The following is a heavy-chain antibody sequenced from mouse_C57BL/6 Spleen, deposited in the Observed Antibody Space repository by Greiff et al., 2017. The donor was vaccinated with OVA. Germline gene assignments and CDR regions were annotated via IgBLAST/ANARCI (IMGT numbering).Heavy chain of an antibody. CDR3: ARYYDAMDY. Sequence: VQLQQSGPELVKPGASVQISCKASGYSFTGYYMNWVKQSPEKSLEWIGEINPSTGGTTYNQKFKAKATLTVDKSSSTAYMQLKSLTSEDSAVYYCARYYDAMDYWGQGTSVTVSS. V-gene: IGHV1-42*01. J-gene: IGHJ4*01. CDR1: GYSFTGYY. CDR2: INPSTGGT.